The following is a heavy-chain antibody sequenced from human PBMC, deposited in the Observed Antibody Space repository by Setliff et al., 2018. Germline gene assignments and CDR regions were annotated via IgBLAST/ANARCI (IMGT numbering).Heavy chain of an antibody. J-gene: IGHJ6*03. V-gene: IGHV4-59*11. CDR2: IFSSGST. D-gene: IGHD3-16*01. CDR1: GASIRSHY. Sequence: SETLSLTCTVSGASIRSHYWSWLRQPPGKGLEWIGYIFSSGSTNNNPSLESRVTISVATSKPQFYLELTSVTAADAAVYYCAGYGYDGSQYQGGFYYMDVWGKGTTVTVS. CDR3: AGYGYDGSQYQGGFYYMDV.